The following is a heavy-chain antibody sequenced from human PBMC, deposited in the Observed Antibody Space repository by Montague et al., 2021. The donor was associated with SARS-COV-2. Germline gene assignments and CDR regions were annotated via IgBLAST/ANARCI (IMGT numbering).Heavy chain of an antibody. CDR2: INHGGST. CDR1: GGSFSGYY. J-gene: IGHJ4*02. V-gene: IGHV4-34*01. Sequence: SETLSLTCAVYGGSFSGYYWSWIRQPPGKGLEWIGEINHGGSTNYSPSLKSRVTISADTSKNQFSLKLKSVTAADTANYYCARGHQGVAMIVVVMIGAKYYFDYWGQGSLVTVSS. D-gene: IGHD3-22*01. CDR3: ARGHQGVAMIVVVMIGAKYYFDY.